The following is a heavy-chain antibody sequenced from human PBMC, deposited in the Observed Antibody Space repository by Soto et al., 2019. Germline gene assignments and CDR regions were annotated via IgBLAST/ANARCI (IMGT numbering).Heavy chain of an antibody. V-gene: IGHV3-23*01. CDR3: AKDVYCSSTSCSFDY. J-gene: IGHJ4*02. CDR2: ISGSAGST. D-gene: IGHD2-2*01. Sequence: EVQLLESGGGVVQPGGSLRLSCAASGFTFSSYAMTWVRQAPGKGLEWVSGISGSAGSTYYADSVKGRFTISRDNSKSALYLQMNNLRAAHTAGYYCAKDVYCSSTSCSFDYWGQGTLVTVSS. CDR1: GFTFSSYA.